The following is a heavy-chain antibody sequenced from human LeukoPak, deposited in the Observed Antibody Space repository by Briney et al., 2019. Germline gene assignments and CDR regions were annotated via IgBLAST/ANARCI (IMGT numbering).Heavy chain of an antibody. CDR1: GFTFSSYA. CDR2: ISGSGGST. D-gene: IGHD4-17*01. CDR3: AKRGPSTVTYNYYFDY. Sequence: GVLRLSCAASGFTFSSYAMSWVRQAPGKGLEWVSAISGSGGSTCYADSVKGRFTISRDNSKNTLYLQMNSLGAEDTAVYYCAKRGPSTVTYNYYFDYWGQGTLVTVSS. J-gene: IGHJ4*02. V-gene: IGHV3-23*01.